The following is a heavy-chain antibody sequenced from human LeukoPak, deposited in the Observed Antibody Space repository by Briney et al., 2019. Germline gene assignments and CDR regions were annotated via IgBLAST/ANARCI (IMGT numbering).Heavy chain of an antibody. CDR3: ARDYKSSCSSATCLYFDY. D-gene: IGHD2-2*01. J-gene: IGHJ4*02. V-gene: IGHV1-18*01. Sequence: ASVKVSCKTSGYNFVNYGVSWVRQAPGQGLEWMGWISAVNGDANSAHKFRGRLSMTMDTSTSTAYMELRSLRSDDTALYFCARDYKSSCSSATCLYFDYWGQGTLVTVSS. CDR1: GYNFVNYG. CDR2: ISAVNGDA.